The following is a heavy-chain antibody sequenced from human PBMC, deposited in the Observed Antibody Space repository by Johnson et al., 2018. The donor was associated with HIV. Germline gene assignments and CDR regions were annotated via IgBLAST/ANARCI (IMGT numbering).Heavy chain of an antibody. CDR1: GFSVSGNY. J-gene: IGHJ3*02. D-gene: IGHD3-3*01. CDR2: IYVGDNT. Sequence: EVHLVEYGGGLIQPGGSLRVSCAASGFSVSGNYMSWVRQAPGKGLEWVSSIYVGDNTYYTDSVKGRLTLSRDNSENTLYLQMNSLRPEDTAVYFCARLSDFGVVTMGAFDIWGQGTMVIVSS. V-gene: IGHV3-66*03. CDR3: ARLSDFGVVTMGAFDI.